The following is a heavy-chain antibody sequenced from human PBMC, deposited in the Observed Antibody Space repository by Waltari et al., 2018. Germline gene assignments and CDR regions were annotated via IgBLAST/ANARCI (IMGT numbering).Heavy chain of an antibody. Sequence: EVQLVESGGGLVKPGGSLRLSCAASGFTFSGYGMNWVRQAPGKWREGFSPISSGSSYIYYADSVKGRFTISGDNAKNSLYLQMNSLRAEDTAVYYCARIDLGAHWGQGTLVTVSS. CDR2: ISSGSSYI. CDR3: ARIDLGAH. CDR1: GFTFSGYG. J-gene: IGHJ4*02. V-gene: IGHV3-21*01. D-gene: IGHD3-16*01.